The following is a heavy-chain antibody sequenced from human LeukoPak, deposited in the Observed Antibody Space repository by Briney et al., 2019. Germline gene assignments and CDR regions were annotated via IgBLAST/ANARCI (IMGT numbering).Heavy chain of an antibody. J-gene: IGHJ4*02. V-gene: IGHV4-39*02. CDR3: ARDVRGAGTLAFDY. Sequence: KPSETLSLTCTVSGGSIRSSYYYWGWIRQPPGKGLEWIGSIYDSGSTYYNPSLKSRVTISVDTSKNQFSLKLNSVTAADTAVYYCARDVRGAGTLAFDYWGQGTLVTVSS. CDR2: IYDSGST. D-gene: IGHD6-13*01. CDR1: GGSIRSSYYY.